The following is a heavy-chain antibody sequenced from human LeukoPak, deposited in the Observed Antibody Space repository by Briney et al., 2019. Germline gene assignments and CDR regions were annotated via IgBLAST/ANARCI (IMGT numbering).Heavy chain of an antibody. D-gene: IGHD4-17*01. J-gene: IGHJ5*02. CDR2: INSGGSST. Sequence: GGSLRLSCAASGFTFSSYWMHWVRQAPGKGLVWVSRINSGGSSTSYADSVKGRFTISRDNAKNTLYLQMNSLRAEDTAVYYCAREGYGDYVNWFDPWGQGTLVTVSS. CDR3: AREGYGDYVNWFDP. CDR1: GFTFSSYW. V-gene: IGHV3-74*01.